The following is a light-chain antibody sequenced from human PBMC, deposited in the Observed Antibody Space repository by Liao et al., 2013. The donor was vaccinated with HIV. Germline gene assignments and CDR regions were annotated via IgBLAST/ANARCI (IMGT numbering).Light chain of an antibody. J-gene: IGLJ2*01. CDR2: QDN. CDR1: TLGDKY. V-gene: IGLV3-1*01. CDR3: QAWDTSVV. Sequence: SYELTQPPSVSVSPGQTASITCSGDTLGDKYACWYQQKPGQSPVLVIYQDNQRPSGIPERFSGSISGNTATLTISGTQSMDEADYYCQAWDTSVVFGGGTKLTVL.